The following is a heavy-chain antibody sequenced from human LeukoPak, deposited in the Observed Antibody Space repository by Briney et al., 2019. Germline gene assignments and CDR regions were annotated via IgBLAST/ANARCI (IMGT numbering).Heavy chain of an antibody. Sequence: SETLSLTCDVSGVSINTCCYYWTWIRQPPGKGLEWIGYKYYSGSTRYNSSLRSRLTISLDSSKNQFSLRLTSVTAADTAAYYCARGRSYGFDFDSWGPGTLVIVSS. J-gene: IGHJ4*02. D-gene: IGHD5-18*01. CDR2: KYYSGST. CDR1: GVSINTCCYY. V-gene: IGHV4-61*01. CDR3: ARGRSYGFDFDS.